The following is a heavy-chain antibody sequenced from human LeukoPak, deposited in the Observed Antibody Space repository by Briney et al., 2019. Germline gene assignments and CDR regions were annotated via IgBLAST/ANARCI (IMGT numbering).Heavy chain of an antibody. CDR2: LYFGGST. Sequence: SETLSLTCTVSGGSISSSSYSWGWIRQPPGKGLEWIGTLYFGGSTYYNPSLKSRVTISVDTSKNQFSLKLSSVTAADTAVYFCARRYYYIDYWGQGNLVTFSS. CDR3: ARRYYYIDY. CDR1: GGSISSSSYS. V-gene: IGHV4-39*01. J-gene: IGHJ4*02. D-gene: IGHD5-18*01.